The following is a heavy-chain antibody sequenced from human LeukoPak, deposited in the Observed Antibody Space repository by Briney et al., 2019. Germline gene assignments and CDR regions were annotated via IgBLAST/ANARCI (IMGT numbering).Heavy chain of an antibody. D-gene: IGHD3-16*02. CDR2: INHSGST. CDR3: GXGRRVWGSYRPNFDY. V-gene: IGHV4-34*01. Sequence: PSETLSLTCAVYGGSFSGYYWSWIRQPPGKGLEWIGEINHSGSTNYNPSLKSRVTISVDTSKNQFSLKLSSVTAADTAVYYCGXGRRVWGSYRPNFDYWGQGTLVTVSS. J-gene: IGHJ4*02. CDR1: GGSFSGYY.